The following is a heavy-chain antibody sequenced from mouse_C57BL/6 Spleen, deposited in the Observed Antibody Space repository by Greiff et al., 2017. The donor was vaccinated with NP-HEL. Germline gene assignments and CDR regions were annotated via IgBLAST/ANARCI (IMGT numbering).Heavy chain of an antibody. J-gene: IGHJ3*01. CDR1: GYTFTDYN. Sequence: EVQGVESGPELVKPGASVKMSCKASGYTFTDYNMHWVKQSHGKSLEWIGYINPNNGGTSYNQKFKGKATLTVNKSSSTAYMELRSLTSEDSAVYYCARSNYYGSSSFAYWGQGTLVTVSA. V-gene: IGHV1-22*01. CDR3: ARSNYYGSSSFAY. D-gene: IGHD1-1*01. CDR2: INPNNGGT.